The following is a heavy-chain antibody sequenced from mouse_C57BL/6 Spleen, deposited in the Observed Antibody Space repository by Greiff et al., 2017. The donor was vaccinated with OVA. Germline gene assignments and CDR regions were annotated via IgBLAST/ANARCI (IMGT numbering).Heavy chain of an antibody. CDR2: ISDGGSYT. CDR3: ARAYYYGSSRKNYAMDY. J-gene: IGHJ4*01. V-gene: IGHV5-4*03. Sequence: DVMLVESGGGLVKPGGSLKLSCAASGFTFSSYAMSWVRQTPEKRLEWVATISDGGSYTYYPDNVKGRFTISRDNAKNNLYRHMSHLKSEDTAMYYCARAYYYGSSRKNYAMDYWGQGTSVTVSS. D-gene: IGHD1-1*01. CDR1: GFTFSSYA.